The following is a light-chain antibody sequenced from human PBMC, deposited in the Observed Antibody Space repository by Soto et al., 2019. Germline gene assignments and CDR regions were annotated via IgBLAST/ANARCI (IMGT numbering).Light chain of an antibody. CDR2: LGS. CDR3: MQPLQSWT. V-gene: IGKV2-28*01. Sequence: DTVMNQSTLSLPVTTGEPASISCRSSQSLLHSNGYNYLDWYLQKPGQSPQLLIYLGSNRASGVPDRFSGSGSGTDFTLKISRVEAEDVGVYYCMQPLQSWTFGQGTKVDIK. CDR1: QSLLHSNGYNY. J-gene: IGKJ1*01.